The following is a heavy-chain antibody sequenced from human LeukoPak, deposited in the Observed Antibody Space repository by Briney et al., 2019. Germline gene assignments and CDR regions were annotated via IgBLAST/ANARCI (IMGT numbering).Heavy chain of an antibody. V-gene: IGHV3-73*01. CDR3: TTAQGYCSGGSCPAYWYYGMDV. Sequence: GGSLKLSCAASGFTFSGSAMHWVRQASGKGLEWVGRIRSKANSYATAYAASVKGRFTISRDDSKNTAYLQMNSLKTEDTAVYYCTTAQGYCSGGSCPAYWYYGMDVWGQGTTVTVSS. CDR2: IRSKANSYAT. D-gene: IGHD2-15*01. J-gene: IGHJ6*02. CDR1: GFTFSGSA.